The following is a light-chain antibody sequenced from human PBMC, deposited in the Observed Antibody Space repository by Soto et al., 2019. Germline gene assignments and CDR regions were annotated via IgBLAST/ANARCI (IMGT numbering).Light chain of an antibody. CDR2: EVS. V-gene: IGLV2-14*01. Sequence: QSALTQPAAVSGSPGQSITISCTGTSSDVGGYNYVSWYQQHPGKAPKLMIYEVSNRPSGVFNRFSSAKSGNTASLTIPMFQSEDEADYYCSSYRSSSTYDFVTGTKVTV. CDR1: SSDVGGYNY. J-gene: IGLJ1*01. CDR3: SSYRSSSTYD.